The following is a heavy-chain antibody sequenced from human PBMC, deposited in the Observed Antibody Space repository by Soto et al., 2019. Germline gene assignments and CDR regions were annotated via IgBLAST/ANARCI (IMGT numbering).Heavy chain of an antibody. J-gene: IGHJ6*02. CDR2: ISYDGSNK. CDR1: GFTFSNYG. V-gene: IGHV3-30*18. Sequence: GGSLRLSCLASGFTFSNYGMHWVRQAPGKGLEWVAVISYDGSNKYYADSVKGRFTISRDNSKNTLYLQMTSLRTEDTALYYCAKLDEGGLQYAYYAMDVWGQGTTVTVS. CDR3: AKLDEGGLQYAYYAMDV. D-gene: IGHD2-15*01.